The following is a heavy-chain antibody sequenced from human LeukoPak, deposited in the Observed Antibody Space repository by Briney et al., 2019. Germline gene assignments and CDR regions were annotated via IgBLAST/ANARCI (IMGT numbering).Heavy chain of an antibody. CDR3: ARGPIVVVTAVDAFDI. D-gene: IGHD2-21*02. V-gene: IGHV3-7*01. J-gene: IGHJ3*02. CDR2: IKQDGSEK. Sequence: GGSLRLSCAASGSTFSSYWMSWVRQAPGKGLKWVANIKQDGSEKYYVDSVKGRFTISRDNAKNSLYLQMNSLRAEDTAVYYCARGPIVVVTAVDAFDIWGQGTMVTVSS. CDR1: GSTFSSYW.